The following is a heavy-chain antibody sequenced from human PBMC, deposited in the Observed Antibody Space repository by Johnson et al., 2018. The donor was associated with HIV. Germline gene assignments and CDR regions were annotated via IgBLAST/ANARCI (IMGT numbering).Heavy chain of an antibody. J-gene: IGHJ3*02. CDR2: ISYDGSDK. Sequence: QVQLVESGGGVVQPGRSLRLSCAASGFTFSSYAMHWVRQAPGKGLEWVAVISYDGSDKYYADSVKGRFTISRDNSKNTLYLQMNSLRAEDTAVYYCARDQAAAGGLDNDAFDMWGQGTLVTVSS. CDR3: ARDQAAAGGLDNDAFDM. V-gene: IGHV3-30*04. D-gene: IGHD6-13*01. CDR1: GFTFSSYA.